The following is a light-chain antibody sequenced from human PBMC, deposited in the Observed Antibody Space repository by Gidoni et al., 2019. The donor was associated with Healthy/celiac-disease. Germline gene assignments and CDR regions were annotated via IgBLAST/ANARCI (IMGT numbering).Light chain of an antibody. V-gene: IGKV3-11*01. Sequence: EIVLTQSPATLSLSPGERATLSCRASQSVSSYLAWYQQKPGQAPRLLIYDASNRATGIPARFSVSGSGTDFTLTISSLEPEAFAVYYCQQRSNWYTFGQGTKLEIK. CDR3: QQRSNWYT. CDR2: DAS. J-gene: IGKJ2*01. CDR1: QSVSSY.